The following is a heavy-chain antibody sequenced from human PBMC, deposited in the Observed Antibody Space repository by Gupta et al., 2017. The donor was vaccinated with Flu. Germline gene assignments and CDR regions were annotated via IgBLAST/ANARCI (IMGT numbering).Heavy chain of an antibody. CDR1: GYTFTSYD. D-gene: IGHD5-12*01. CDR3: ARGRRKWLRSHPAYYFDY. CDR2: MNPNSGNT. Sequence: QVQLVQSGAEVKKPGASVKVSCKASGYTFTSYDINWVRQATGQGLEWMGWMNPNSGNTGYAQKFQGRVTMTRNTSISTAYMELSSLRSEDTAVYYCARGRRKWLRSHPAYYFDYWGQGTLVTVAS. J-gene: IGHJ4*02. V-gene: IGHV1-8*01.